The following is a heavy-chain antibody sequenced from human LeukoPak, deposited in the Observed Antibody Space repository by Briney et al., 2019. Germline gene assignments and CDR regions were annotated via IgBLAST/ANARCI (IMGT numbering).Heavy chain of an antibody. CDR2: INPGGDNT. D-gene: IGHD5-24*01. CDR3: ARIRGGYNDAYDL. Sequence: GASVKVSCKASGYTFTNYYIHWVRQAPGQGLEWMGLINPGGDNTNYAQNFQGRVTMTRDTSASTVYMELSSLRSEDTAIYYCARIRGGYNDAYDLWGQGTVVTVPS. V-gene: IGHV1-46*01. J-gene: IGHJ3*01. CDR1: GYTFTNYY.